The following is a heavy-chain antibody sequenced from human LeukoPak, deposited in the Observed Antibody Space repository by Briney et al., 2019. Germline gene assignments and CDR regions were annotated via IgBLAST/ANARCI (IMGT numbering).Heavy chain of an antibody. CDR1: GYTFTMFY. CDR2: INPSDGAT. Sequence: ASVKVSRKASGYTFTMFYIHWVRQAPGQGLEWMGMINPSDGATTYAQRFQGRVTMTRDMSTTTVYMDLRSLRSEDTAVYFCARDKRGGLSGSLGGLFASYYTYHYMDVWGRGTTVTVSS. V-gene: IGHV1-46*01. J-gene: IGHJ6*03. D-gene: IGHD3-16*01. CDR3: ARDKRGGLSGSLGGLFASYYTYHYMDV.